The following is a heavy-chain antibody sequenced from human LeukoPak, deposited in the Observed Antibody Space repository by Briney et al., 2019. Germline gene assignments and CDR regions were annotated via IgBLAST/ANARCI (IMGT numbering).Heavy chain of an antibody. V-gene: IGHV3-23*01. Sequence: PGGPLRLSCVASGYIFNNYAVSWVRQAPGKGLEWVSAISGSGSTYYADSVKGRFTISRDNSKNTGYLQMNSLRAEDTAVYYCVKGGQDCSPTTCYYDWGQGTLVTVSS. J-gene: IGHJ4*02. CDR1: GYIFNNYA. D-gene: IGHD2-2*01. CDR3: VKGGQDCSPTTCYYD. CDR2: ISGSGST.